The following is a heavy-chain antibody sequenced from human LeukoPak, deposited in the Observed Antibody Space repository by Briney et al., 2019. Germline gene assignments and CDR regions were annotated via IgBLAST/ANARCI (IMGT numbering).Heavy chain of an antibody. J-gene: IGHJ3*02. CDR3: ARGANYDIWKKNAFDI. Sequence: SETLSLTCTVSGYSISSGDYWGWIRQPPGKGLEWIGSINHSGSTNYNPSLKSRVTISVDTSKNQFSLKLSSVTAADTAVYYCARGANYDIWKKNAFDIWGQGTMVTVSS. CDR1: GYSISSGDY. D-gene: IGHD3-3*01. V-gene: IGHV4-38-2*02. CDR2: INHSGST.